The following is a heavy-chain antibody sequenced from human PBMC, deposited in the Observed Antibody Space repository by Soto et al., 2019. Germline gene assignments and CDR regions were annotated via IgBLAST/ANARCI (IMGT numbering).Heavy chain of an antibody. Sequence: QMQLVQSGPEVKKPGTSVKVSCKASGFTFTSSAVQWVRQARGQRLEWIGWIVVGSGNTNYAQKFQERVTITRDMSTSTAYMELSSLRSEDTAVYYCAATYPHHAGVDYWGQGTLVTVSS. CDR2: IVVGSGNT. D-gene: IGHD2-2*01. CDR3: AATYPHHAGVDY. V-gene: IGHV1-58*01. J-gene: IGHJ4*02. CDR1: GFTFTSSA.